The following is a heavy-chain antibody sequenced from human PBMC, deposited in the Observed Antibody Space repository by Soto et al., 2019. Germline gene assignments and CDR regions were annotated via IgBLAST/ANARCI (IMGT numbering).Heavy chain of an antibody. J-gene: IGHJ6*02. CDR2: IYPGDSDT. CDR1: GYSFTSYW. CDR3: AKGIVPAATHHYYGMDV. Sequence: PGESLKISCKGSGYSFTSYWIGWVRQMPGKGLEWMGIIYPGDSDTRYSPSFQGQVTISADKSISTAYLQWSSLKASDTAMYYCAKGIVPAATHHYYGMDVWGQGTTVTSP. D-gene: IGHD2-2*01. V-gene: IGHV5-51*01.